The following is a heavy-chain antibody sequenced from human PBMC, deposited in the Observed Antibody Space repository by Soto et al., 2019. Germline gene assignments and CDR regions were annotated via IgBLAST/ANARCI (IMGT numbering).Heavy chain of an antibody. J-gene: IGHJ6*02. CDR2: IIPILGIA. D-gene: IGHD5-12*01. Sequence: QVQLVQSGAEVKKPGSSVKVSCKASGGTFSSYTISWVRQAPGQGLEWMGRIIPILGIANYAQKFQGRVNITADKSTSTAYMELSSLRSEDTAVYYCARDYSGYNPHSYGMDVGGQGATVTVSS. CDR1: GGTFSSYT. CDR3: ARDYSGYNPHSYGMDV. V-gene: IGHV1-69*08.